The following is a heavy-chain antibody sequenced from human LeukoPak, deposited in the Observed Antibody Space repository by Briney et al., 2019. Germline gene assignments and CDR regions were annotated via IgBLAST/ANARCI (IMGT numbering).Heavy chain of an antibody. CDR2: IYWDDDK. Sequence: SGPTLVKPTQTLTLTFTFSGFSLSTSGVGVGWIRQPPGKALEWLALIYWDDDKRYSPSLKSRLTITKDTSKNQVVLTMTNMDPVDTATYYCAHMYSSSFYLLKENWFDPWGQGTLVTVSS. J-gene: IGHJ5*02. D-gene: IGHD6-6*01. CDR3: AHMYSSSFYLLKENWFDP. CDR1: GFSLSTSGVG. V-gene: IGHV2-5*02.